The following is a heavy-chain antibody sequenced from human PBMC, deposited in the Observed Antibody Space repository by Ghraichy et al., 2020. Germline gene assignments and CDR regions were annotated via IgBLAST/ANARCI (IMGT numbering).Heavy chain of an antibody. V-gene: IGHV3-23*01. CDR2: ISGSGGST. D-gene: IGHD3-3*01. CDR3: AKDQGYYDFWSGYPVTYMDV. Sequence: GESLNISCAASGFTFSSYAMSWVRQAPGKGLEWVSAISGSGGSTYYADSVKGRFTISRDNSKNTLYLQMNSLRAEDTAVYYCAKDQGYYDFWSGYPVTYMDVWGKGTTVTVSS. J-gene: IGHJ6*03. CDR1: GFTFSSYA.